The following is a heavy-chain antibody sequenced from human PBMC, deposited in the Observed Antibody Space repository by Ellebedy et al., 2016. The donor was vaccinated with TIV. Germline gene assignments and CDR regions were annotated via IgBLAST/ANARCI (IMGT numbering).Heavy chain of an antibody. J-gene: IGHJ4*02. Sequence: SLKISCAASGFTFDDYAMHWVRQAPGKGLEWVSGISWNSGSIGYADSVKGRFTISRDNAKNSLYLQMNSLRAEDTAVYYCARRMNDWGQGTLVTVSS. CDR3: ARRMND. CDR1: GFTFDDYA. CDR2: ISWNSGSI. V-gene: IGHV3-9*01.